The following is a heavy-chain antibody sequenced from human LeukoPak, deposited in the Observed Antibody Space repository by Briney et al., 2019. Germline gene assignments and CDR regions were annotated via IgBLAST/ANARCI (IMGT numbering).Heavy chain of an antibody. J-gene: IGHJ4*02. V-gene: IGHV4-59*01. CDR2: NYHGGTT. CDR1: VGPLSTYT. D-gene: IGHD3-10*01. CDR3: ARDTSVGSGMQY. Sequence: PSVTLSLICSLSVGPLSTYTWIWLRQSPGKGLEWIGYNYHGGTTNYSPSLKSRATISAHTARNQFSLRLRSVTAADTAIYYCARDTSVGSGMQYWGQGTLVSVSS.